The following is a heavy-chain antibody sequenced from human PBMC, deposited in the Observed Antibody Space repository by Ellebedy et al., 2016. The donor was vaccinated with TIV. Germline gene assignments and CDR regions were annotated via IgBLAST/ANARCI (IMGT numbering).Heavy chain of an antibody. CDR1: GFAFRSYW. V-gene: IGHV3-7*01. CDR3: ATDGNYGDYLSPTHAFEI. D-gene: IGHD4-17*01. J-gene: IGHJ3*02. Sequence: GGSLRLSCAASGFAFRSYWMSWVRQAPGKGLEWVANIKQDGGETYYGDSVKGRFTISRDNAKRTLDLQMNSLRAEDTAIYYCATDGNYGDYLSPTHAFEIWGQGTLVTVSP. CDR2: IKQDGGET.